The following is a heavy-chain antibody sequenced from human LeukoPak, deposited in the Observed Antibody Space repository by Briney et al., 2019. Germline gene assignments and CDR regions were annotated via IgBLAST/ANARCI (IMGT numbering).Heavy chain of an antibody. CDR3: ARVRYGGYEFDY. J-gene: IGHJ4*02. Sequence: GGSLRLSCAASGFTFSSYSMNWVRQAPGKGLEWVSSISSSSSYIYYADSVKGRFTISRDNAKNSLYLQMNSLRAEDTAVYYCARVRYGGYEFDYWGQGTLVTVSS. CDR1: GFTFSSYS. V-gene: IGHV3-21*01. D-gene: IGHD5-12*01. CDR2: ISSSSSYI.